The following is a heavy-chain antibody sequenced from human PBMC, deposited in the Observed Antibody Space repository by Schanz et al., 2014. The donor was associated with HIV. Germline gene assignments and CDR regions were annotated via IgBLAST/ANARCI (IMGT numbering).Heavy chain of an antibody. Sequence: EVQLLESGGGLVQPGGSLRLSCAASGFTFSSYAMSWVRQAPGKGLEWVSGFSGSGGSTYYADSVKGRFTISKDNAKNSLYLEMNNLRGDDTAIYYCARSADLWGQGILVTVSS. CDR3: ARSADL. V-gene: IGHV3-23*01. CDR1: GFTFSSYA. CDR2: FSGSGGST. J-gene: IGHJ5*02.